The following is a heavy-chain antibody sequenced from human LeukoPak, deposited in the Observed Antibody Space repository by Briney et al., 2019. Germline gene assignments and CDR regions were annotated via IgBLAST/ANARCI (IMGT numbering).Heavy chain of an antibody. J-gene: IGHJ6*03. V-gene: IGHV4-34*01. CDR2: INHSGST. Sequence: PSETLSLTCTVSGGSISSYYWSWIRQPPGKGLEWIGEINHSGSTNYNPSLKSRVTISVDTSKNQFSLKLSSVTAADTAVYYCARARSHYYYYYMDVWGKGTTVTVSS. CDR3: ARARSHYYYYYMDV. CDR1: GGSISSYY.